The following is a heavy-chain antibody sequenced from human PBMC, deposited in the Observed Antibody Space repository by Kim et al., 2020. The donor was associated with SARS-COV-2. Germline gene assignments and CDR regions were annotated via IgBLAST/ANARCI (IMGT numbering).Heavy chain of an antibody. V-gene: IGHV3-48*02. CDR2: ISSSSSTI. Sequence: GGSLRLSCAASGFTFSSYSMNWVRQSPGKGLEWVSYISSSSSTIYYADSVKGRFTISRDNAKNSLYLQMNSLRDEDTAVYYCARVSGLDDFWSGYYSDNWFDPWGQGTLVTVSS. CDR1: GFTFSSYS. J-gene: IGHJ5*02. D-gene: IGHD3-3*01. CDR3: ARVSGLDDFWSGYYSDNWFDP.